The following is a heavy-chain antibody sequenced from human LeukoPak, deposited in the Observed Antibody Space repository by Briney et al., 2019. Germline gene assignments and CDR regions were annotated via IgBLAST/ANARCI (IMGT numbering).Heavy chain of an antibody. Sequence: PSETLSLTCAVYGGSFSGYYWSWIRQPPGKGLEWIGEINHSGSTNYNPSLKSRVTISVDTSKNQFSLKLSSVTAADTAVYYCARHYRLGGRVFDYWGQGTLVTVSS. D-gene: IGHD2-15*01. V-gene: IGHV4-34*01. J-gene: IGHJ4*02. CDR1: GGSFSGYY. CDR2: INHSGST. CDR3: ARHYRLGGRVFDY.